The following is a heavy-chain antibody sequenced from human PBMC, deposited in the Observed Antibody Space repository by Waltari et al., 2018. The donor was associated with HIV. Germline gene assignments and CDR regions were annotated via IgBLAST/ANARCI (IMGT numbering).Heavy chain of an antibody. V-gene: IGHV3-9*01. D-gene: IGHD2-2*01. J-gene: IGHJ4*02. CDR2: ISWNSGSI. Sequence: EVHLVESGGGLVQPGRSLRLSCAASGFTFDDYAMHWVRQTPWKGLEWVSGISWNSGSIGYADSVKGRFTISRDNAKNSLFLQMNSLRPEDTAFYYCAKGPTLTSPPTYFNYWGQGTLVTVSS. CDR1: GFTFDDYA. CDR3: AKGPTLTSPPTYFNY.